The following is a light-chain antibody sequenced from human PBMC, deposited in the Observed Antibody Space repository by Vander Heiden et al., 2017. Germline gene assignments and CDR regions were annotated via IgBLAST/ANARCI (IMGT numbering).Light chain of an antibody. CDR2: ENN. CDR3: GTWDSSLSVWV. J-gene: IGLJ3*02. Sequence: QSVLTQPPSGSAAPGQKVTIPCSGSSSNIGNNYVSWYQQLPGTAPKLLIYENNKRPSGIPDRFSGSKSGTSATLGITGLQTGDEADFYCGTWDSSLSVWVFGGGTKLTVL. CDR1: SSNIGNNY. V-gene: IGLV1-51*02.